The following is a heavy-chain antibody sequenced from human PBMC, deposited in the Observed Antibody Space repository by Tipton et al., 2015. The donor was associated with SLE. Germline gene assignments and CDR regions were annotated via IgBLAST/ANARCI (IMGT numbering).Heavy chain of an antibody. CDR1: GGSIGSGDYH. CDR3: GRVTGGWLEEY. J-gene: IGHJ4*02. CDR2: MYIGGTT. Sequence: LRLSCTVSGGSIGSGDYHWSWIRQPAGKRLEWIGRMYIGGTTYYSPSLNSRVTISVDTSKNQIYLKLTSVTAADTALYYCGRVTGGWLEEYWGQGTLVTVSS. D-gene: IGHD2-15*01. V-gene: IGHV4-61*02.